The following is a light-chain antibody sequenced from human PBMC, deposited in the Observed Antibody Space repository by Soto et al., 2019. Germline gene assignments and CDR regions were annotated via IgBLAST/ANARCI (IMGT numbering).Light chain of an antibody. CDR2: ATS. CDR1: QDIRSD. CDR3: LQDFNYPWT. J-gene: IGKJ1*01. Sequence: AIQVTQSPSSLSASVGDRVTITCRASQDIRSDLGWYQQKPGKAPKLLIFATSTLQSGVPSRFSGTGSGTDFTLTISSLQPEDFATYYCLQDFNYPWTVGQGTKVDSK. V-gene: IGKV1-6*01.